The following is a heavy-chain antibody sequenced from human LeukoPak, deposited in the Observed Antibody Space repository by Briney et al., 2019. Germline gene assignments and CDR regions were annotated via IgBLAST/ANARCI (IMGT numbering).Heavy chain of an antibody. D-gene: IGHD3-22*01. CDR3: AREASGYYRDY. Sequence: GGSLRLSCAASGFTFSNYWMHWVRQAPGKGLEWVAVIWYDGSKKYYVDSVKGRFTVSRDDSRNTLFLQMNSLRVEDTAVYYCAREASGYYRDYWGQGTLVTVSS. CDR1: GFTFSNYW. J-gene: IGHJ4*02. CDR2: IWYDGSKK. V-gene: IGHV3-33*08.